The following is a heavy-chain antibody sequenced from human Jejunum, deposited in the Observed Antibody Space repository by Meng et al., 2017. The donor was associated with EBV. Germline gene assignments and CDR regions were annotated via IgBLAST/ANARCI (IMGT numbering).Heavy chain of an antibody. J-gene: IGHJ4*02. CDR3: ARPISGYTYYFDY. V-gene: IGHV1-2*06. CDR2: VNPNSGVT. Sequence: QEPGGQAGTGGKGLGASVKVACKASGYTFIDYYLHWVRQAPGQGLEWMGRVNPNSGVTNYAEKFQGRVTMTRDTSISTSYMEVSRLTSDDTAVYYCARPISGYTYYFDYWGQGTLVTVSS. D-gene: IGHD5-18*01. CDR1: GYTFIDYY.